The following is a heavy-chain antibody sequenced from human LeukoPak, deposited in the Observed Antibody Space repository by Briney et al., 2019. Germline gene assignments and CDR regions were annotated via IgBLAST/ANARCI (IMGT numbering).Heavy chain of an antibody. V-gene: IGHV3-7*01. CDR1: GFTFSNYW. J-gene: IGHJ3*02. CDR3: ARDRLRFLEWEHDAFDI. D-gene: IGHD3-3*01. Sequence: GGSLRLSCAASGFTFSNYWMSLVRQAPGKGLEWVANIKQDGSEKYYVNSVKGRFTISRDNAKNSLYLQMNSLRAEDTAVYYCARDRLRFLEWEHDAFDIWGQGTMVTVSS. CDR2: IKQDGSEK.